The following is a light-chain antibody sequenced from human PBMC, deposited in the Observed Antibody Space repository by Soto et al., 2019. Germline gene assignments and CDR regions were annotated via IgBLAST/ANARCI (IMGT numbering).Light chain of an antibody. J-gene: IGLJ2*01. CDR3: QTWGSGIHVV. CDR1: SGHSSYA. CDR2: VNSDGSH. V-gene: IGLV4-69*01. Sequence: QLVLTQSPSASASLGASVKLTCTLNSGHSSYAIAWHQQQPEKGPQFLMKVNSDGSHLKGDGIPDRFSGSSSGAERYLTISSLQSEDEADYYCQTWGSGIHVVFGGGTKVTVL.